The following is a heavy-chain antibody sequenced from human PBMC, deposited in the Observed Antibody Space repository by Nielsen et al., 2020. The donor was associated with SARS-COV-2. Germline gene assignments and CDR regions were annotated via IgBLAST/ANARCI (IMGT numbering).Heavy chain of an antibody. D-gene: IGHD6-13*01. CDR3: ATAPGIAAATTGLFDP. CDR1: GYTLPELS. Sequence: ASVKVSCKVSGYTLPELSMHWLRQAPGKGLEWMGRFDPEDGETINAQKFQGRVTMTDDTSTDTAYMELSSLRSEDTAVYYCATAPGIAAATTGLFDPWGQGTLVTVSS. J-gene: IGHJ5*02. CDR2: FDPEDGET. V-gene: IGHV1-24*01.